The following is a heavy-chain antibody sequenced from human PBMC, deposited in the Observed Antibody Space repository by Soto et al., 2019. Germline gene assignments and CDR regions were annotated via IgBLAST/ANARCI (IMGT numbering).Heavy chain of an antibody. CDR2: INHSGST. V-gene: IGHV4-34*01. J-gene: IGHJ4*02. Sequence: QVQLQQWGAGLLKPSETLSLTCAVYGGSFSGYYWSWIRQPPGKGLEWIGEINHSGSTNYNPSLKSRVTISVDTSKNQFCLKLSSVTAADTAVYYCARSTYYDSSGYYLASGFDYWGQGTLVTVSS. CDR3: ARSTYYDSSGYYLASGFDY. D-gene: IGHD3-22*01. CDR1: GGSFSGYY.